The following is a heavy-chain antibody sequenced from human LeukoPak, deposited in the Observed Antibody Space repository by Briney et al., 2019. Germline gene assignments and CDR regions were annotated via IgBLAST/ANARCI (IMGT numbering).Heavy chain of an antibody. V-gene: IGHV3-23*01. CDR3: VKVGGGSGWYWSP. J-gene: IGHJ5*02. D-gene: IGHD6-19*01. CDR2: ISDSGDDT. Sequence: GGSLRLSCTGSGFTFSNYVMGWVRQAPGKRLEWVSGISDSGDDTDYADSVKGRFTISRDNSKNTLFLQMNILRVEDTAVYYCVKVGGGSGWYWSPWGQGTLVTVSS. CDR1: GFTFSNYV.